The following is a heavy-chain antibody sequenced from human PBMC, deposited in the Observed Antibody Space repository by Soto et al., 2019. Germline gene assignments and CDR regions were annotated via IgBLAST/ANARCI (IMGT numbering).Heavy chain of an antibody. CDR1: GYTFTSYG. CDR2: ISAYNGNT. Sequence: ASVKVSCKASGYTFTSYGISWVRQAPGQGLEWMGWISAYNGNTNYAQKLQGRVTMTTDTSTSTAYMELRSLRSDDTAVYYCARGNTSKLWKYYFDYWGQGTLVTVSS. J-gene: IGHJ4*02. V-gene: IGHV1-18*04. CDR3: ARGNTSKLWKYYFDY. D-gene: IGHD2-21*01.